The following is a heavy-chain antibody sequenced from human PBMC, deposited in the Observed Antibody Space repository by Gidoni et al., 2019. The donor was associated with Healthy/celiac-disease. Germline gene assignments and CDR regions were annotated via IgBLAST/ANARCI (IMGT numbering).Heavy chain of an antibody. D-gene: IGHD3-22*01. V-gene: IGHV3-48*01. J-gene: IGHJ4*02. CDR2: ISSSSSTI. CDR1: GFTFSSYS. CDR3: ARDSSGYYQ. Sequence: EVQLLESGGGLVQPGGSLRLSCSASGFTFSSYSRNWVRQAPGKGLEWVSYISSSSSTIYYADSVKGRFTISRDNAKNSLYLQMNSLRAEDTAVYYCARDSSGYYQWGQGTLVTVSS.